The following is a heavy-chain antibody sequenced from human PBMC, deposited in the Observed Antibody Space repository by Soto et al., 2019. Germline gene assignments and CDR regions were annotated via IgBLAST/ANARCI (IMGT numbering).Heavy chain of an antibody. CDR1: RFTFSSYA. D-gene: IGHD5-18*01. Sequence: QVQLVESGGGVVQPGRSLRISCAASRFTFSSYAMHWVRQAPGKGLEWVAVISYDGSNKYYADSVKGRFTISRDNSKNTLYLQMNSLRAEDTAVYYCARDIAYSYEWNWYFDLWGRGTLVTVSS. CDR2: ISYDGSNK. V-gene: IGHV3-30-3*01. J-gene: IGHJ2*01. CDR3: ARDIAYSYEWNWYFDL.